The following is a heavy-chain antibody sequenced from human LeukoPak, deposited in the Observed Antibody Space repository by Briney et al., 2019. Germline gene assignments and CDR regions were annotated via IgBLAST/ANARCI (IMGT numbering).Heavy chain of an antibody. J-gene: IGHJ4*02. V-gene: IGHV1-18*01. D-gene: IGHD3-9*01. CDR1: GYTFTNYG. CDR2: ISAYNGNI. CDR3: ARSRSNFDWLLYD. Sequence: GASVKVSCKASGYTFTNYGFSWVRQAPGQGLEWMGWISAYNGNITYAQKLQGRVTMTTDTSTSTAYMQLRSLRSDDTAIYYCARSRSNFDWLLYDWGQGTLVTVSS.